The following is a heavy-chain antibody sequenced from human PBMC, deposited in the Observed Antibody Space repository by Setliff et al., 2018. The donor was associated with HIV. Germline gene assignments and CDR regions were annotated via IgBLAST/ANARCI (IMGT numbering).Heavy chain of an antibody. V-gene: IGHV3-21*06. CDR2: ISGGRNHI. Sequence: PGGSLRLSCAASGFAFGSYSMNWVRQAPGKGLEWISSISGGRNHIYYADSVKGRFTISRDNAKNSLYLQMDSLRGEDTAVYYCVKDTKEAVYTFDAFDLWGQGTMVTVSS. D-gene: IGHD1-20*01. CDR1: GFAFGSYS. CDR3: VKDTKEAVYTFDAFDL. J-gene: IGHJ3*01.